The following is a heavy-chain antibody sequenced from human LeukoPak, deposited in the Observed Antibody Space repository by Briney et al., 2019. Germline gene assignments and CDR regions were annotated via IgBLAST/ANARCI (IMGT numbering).Heavy chain of an antibody. Sequence: GGSLRLSCAASGFTFDDYAMHWVRQAPGKGLEWVSGISWNSGSIGYADSVKGRFTISRDNAKNSLYLQMNSLRAEDTALYYCAKDPNYYGSGSYPNWFDPWGQGTLVTVSS. D-gene: IGHD3-10*01. CDR3: AKDPNYYGSGSYPNWFDP. J-gene: IGHJ5*02. CDR1: GFTFDDYA. CDR2: ISWNSGSI. V-gene: IGHV3-9*01.